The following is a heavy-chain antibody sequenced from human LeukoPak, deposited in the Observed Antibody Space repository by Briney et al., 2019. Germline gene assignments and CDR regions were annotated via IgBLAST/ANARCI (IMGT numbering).Heavy chain of an antibody. D-gene: IGHD3-3*01. CDR1: GFPFSDYY. V-gene: IGHV3-23*01. CDR2: ISGSGGST. Sequence: PGGSLRLSCAASGFPFSDYYMSWIRQAPGKGLEWVSAISGSGGSTYYADSVKGRFTISRDNSKNTLYLQMNSLRAEDTAVYYCAMSITIFGVVPDAFDIWGQGTMVTVSS. J-gene: IGHJ3*02. CDR3: AMSITIFGVVPDAFDI.